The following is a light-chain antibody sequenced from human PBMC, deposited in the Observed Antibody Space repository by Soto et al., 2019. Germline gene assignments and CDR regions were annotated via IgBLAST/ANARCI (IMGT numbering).Light chain of an antibody. CDR3: QKYNNWPPPCT. V-gene: IGKV3-15*01. CDR2: DAS. CDR1: VTFVTN. J-gene: IGKJ1*01. Sequence: MVMTQSPVTLSMSPGETATLAFRSSVTFVTNVAWYKQTPGQATRLLIYDASARATGIPARFSGSGFGTELTLTITSLQSDDFALYYCQKYNNWPPPCTFGQGTKV.